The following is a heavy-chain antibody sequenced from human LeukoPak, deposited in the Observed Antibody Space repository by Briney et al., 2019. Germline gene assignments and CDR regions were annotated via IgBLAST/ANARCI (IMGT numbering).Heavy chain of an antibody. Sequence: ASVRVSCKASGYTFTSYDINWVRQATGQGLEWMGWMNPNSGNTGYAQKFQGRVTMTRNTSISTAYMELSSLRSEDTAVYYCARDYGSGSYYGMDVWGQGTTVTVSS. CDR3: ARDYGSGSYYGMDV. CDR2: MNPNSGNT. V-gene: IGHV1-8*01. D-gene: IGHD3-10*01. CDR1: GYTFTSYD. J-gene: IGHJ6*02.